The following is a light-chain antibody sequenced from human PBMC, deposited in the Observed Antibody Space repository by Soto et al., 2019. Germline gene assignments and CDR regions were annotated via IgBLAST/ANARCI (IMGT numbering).Light chain of an antibody. V-gene: IGLV3-21*02. CDR3: QVWDSTSAQYV. J-gene: IGLJ1*01. CDR1: NIGSKS. CDR2: DDR. Sequence: SYELTQPPSVPVAPGQTARISCEGDNIGSKSVYWHQQKPGQAPVLVVYDDRDRPSGIPERFSGSNSGNTATLTINRVEAGDEADYYCQVWDSTSAQYVFGTGTKGTLL.